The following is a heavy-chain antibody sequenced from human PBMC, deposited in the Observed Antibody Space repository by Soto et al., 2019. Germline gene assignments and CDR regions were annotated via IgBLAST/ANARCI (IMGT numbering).Heavy chain of an antibody. D-gene: IGHD5-12*01. CDR2: IWYDGSNK. CDR3: ARDVEMATMTFDY. V-gene: IGHV3-33*01. Sequence: QVQLMESGGGVVQPGRSLRLSCAASGFTFSSYGMHWVRQAPGKGLEWVAVIWYDGSNKYYADSVKGRFTISRDNSKNTLYLQMNSLRAEDTAVYYCARDVEMATMTFDYWGQGTLVTVSS. CDR1: GFTFSSYG. J-gene: IGHJ4*02.